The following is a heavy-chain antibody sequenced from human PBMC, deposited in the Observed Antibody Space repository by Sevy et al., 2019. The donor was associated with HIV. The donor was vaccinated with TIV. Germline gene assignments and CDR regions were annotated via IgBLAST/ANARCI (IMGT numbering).Heavy chain of an antibody. CDR1: RFSFSSFG. D-gene: IGHD3-10*01. J-gene: IGHJ4*02. CDR2: ISGSGTRT. Sequence: GGSLRLSCAASRFSFSSFGMNWVRQAPGKGLEWISSISGSGTRTAYADAVMGRFTISRDNSKNSLYLQMNSLRAEDTAVYYCAKDLTMVRGIIRSSLDYWGQGTLVTVSS. CDR3: AKDLTMVRGIIRSSLDY. V-gene: IGHV3-23*01.